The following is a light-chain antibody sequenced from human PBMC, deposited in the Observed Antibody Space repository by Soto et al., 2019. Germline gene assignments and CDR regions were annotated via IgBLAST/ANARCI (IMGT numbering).Light chain of an antibody. CDR1: QGISSW. V-gene: IGKV1D-16*01. CDR2: AAS. J-gene: IGKJ1*01. CDR3: QQYNGYSRT. Sequence: DIQITQSPSSVSASVGDRVTITCRASQGISSWLAWYQQKPGKAPKLLIYAASSLQRGVPSRFSGSGSGTEFTLTISSMQPDDFATFYCQQYNGYSRTFGQGTKVDIK.